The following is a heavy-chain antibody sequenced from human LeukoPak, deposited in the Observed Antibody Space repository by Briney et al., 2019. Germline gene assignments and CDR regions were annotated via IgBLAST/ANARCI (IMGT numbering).Heavy chain of an antibody. D-gene: IGHD2-2*01. Sequence: ASVKVSCKASGGTFSSYAISWVRQAPGQGLEWMGGIIPIFGTANYAQKFQGRVTITADESTSTAYMEPSSLRSEDTAVYSCASPGYRLLFGTSMWFDPWGQGTLVTVSS. CDR1: GGTFSSYA. V-gene: IGHV1-69*01. CDR2: IIPIFGTA. CDR3: ASPGYRLLFGTSMWFDP. J-gene: IGHJ5*02.